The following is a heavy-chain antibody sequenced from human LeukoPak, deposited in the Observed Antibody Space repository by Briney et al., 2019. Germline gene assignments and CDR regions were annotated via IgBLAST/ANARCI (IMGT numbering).Heavy chain of an antibody. CDR2: ISSSSSCK. Sequence: GGSLRLSCAASGFTFSTYSMNWVRQAPGKGLEWVSYISSSSSCKYYADSVKGRFTISRDNAKNSLHLQMNSRRADDTAVYYCATGRDGVGANRLDPWGQGTVVSV. CDR1: GFTFSTYS. CDR3: ATGRDGVGANRLDP. V-gene: IGHV3-21*01. D-gene: IGHD1-26*01. J-gene: IGHJ5*02.